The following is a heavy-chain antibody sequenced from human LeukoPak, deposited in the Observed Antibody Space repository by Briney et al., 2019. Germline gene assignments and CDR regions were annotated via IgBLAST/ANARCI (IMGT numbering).Heavy chain of an antibody. CDR2: INQSGST. CDR1: GGSISSGASD. CDR3: ARAARQGFPMIVVPFFYFDL. Sequence: SETLSLTCTVSGGSISSGASDWGWIRQHPKRGLEWVGYINQSGSTYYNPSLGSRVTMSVDTSKNQFSLKLSSVTAADSAVSYCARAARQGFPMIVVPFFYFDLWGRGTLVTVSS. D-gene: IGHD3-22*01. V-gene: IGHV4-31*03. J-gene: IGHJ2*01.